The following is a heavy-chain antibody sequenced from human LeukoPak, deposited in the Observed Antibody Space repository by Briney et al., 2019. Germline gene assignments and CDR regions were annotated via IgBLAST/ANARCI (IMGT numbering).Heavy chain of an antibody. Sequence: GGSLRLSCAACGFIFSTYTIHWVRQAPGKGLEWVAIISYDGGNEYYADSVKGRFTISRDNSKDTLYLQMNSLRAEDTALYYCARGPQRSTSYYYYYYMDVWGKGTTVTVSS. CDR3: ARGPQRSTSYYYYYYMDV. D-gene: IGHD6-6*01. CDR2: ISYDGGNE. J-gene: IGHJ6*03. CDR1: GFIFSTYT. V-gene: IGHV3-30*04.